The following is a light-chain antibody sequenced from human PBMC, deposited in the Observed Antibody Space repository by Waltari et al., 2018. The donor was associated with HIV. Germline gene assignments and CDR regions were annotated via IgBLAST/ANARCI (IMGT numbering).Light chain of an antibody. CDR3: SSYTSSSTRV. Sequence: QSALTQPASVSGSPGQSITISCTGTRSDVGGYNYVSWYQQYPGKAPKLMIYDVSNGPSGVSKRFSGSKSGNTASLTISGLQAEDEADYYCSSYTSSSTRVFGGGTKLTVL. J-gene: IGLJ3*02. CDR2: DVS. V-gene: IGLV2-14*01. CDR1: RSDVGGYNY.